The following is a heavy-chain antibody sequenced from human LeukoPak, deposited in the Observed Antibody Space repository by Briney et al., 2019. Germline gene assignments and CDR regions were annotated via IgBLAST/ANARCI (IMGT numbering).Heavy chain of an antibody. V-gene: IGHV7-4-1*02. CDR1: GYTFTNYA. D-gene: IGHD1-1*01. CDR3: ARAETGTTTDYHY. Sequence: ASVKVSCKTSGYTFTNYAMNWVRQAPGQGLEWMGWINTNTGNPAYAQGFTGRFVFSLDTSVSTAYLQISSLKAEDTAVYYCARAETGTTTDYHYWGQGTLVTVSS. J-gene: IGHJ4*02. CDR2: INTNTGNP.